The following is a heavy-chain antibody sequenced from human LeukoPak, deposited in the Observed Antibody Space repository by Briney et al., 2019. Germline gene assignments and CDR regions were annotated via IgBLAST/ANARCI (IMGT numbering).Heavy chain of an antibody. CDR3: ARDPGDYGLLRYYYGMDV. V-gene: IGHV1-69*04. CDR2: IIPILGIA. D-gene: IGHD4-17*01. J-gene: IGHJ6*02. Sequence: SVKVSCKASGGTFSSYAISWVRQAPGQGLEWMGRIIPILGIANYAQKFQGRVTITADKSTSTAYMELSSLISEDTAVYYCARDPGDYGLLRYYYGMDVWGQGTTVTVSS. CDR1: GGTFSSYA.